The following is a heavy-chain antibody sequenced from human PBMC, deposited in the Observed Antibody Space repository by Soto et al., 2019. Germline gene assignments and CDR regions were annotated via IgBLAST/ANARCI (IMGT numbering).Heavy chain of an antibody. Sequence: QVQLVQSGAEVKKPGSSVKVSCKASGGTFSSYAISWVRQAPGQGLEWMGGIIPIFATADYAQKFQGRVTIXXAESTSTAYMELSSLRSEDTAVYYCARSITGTVSYYYGMDVWGQGTTVTVSS. J-gene: IGHJ6*02. CDR1: GGTFSSYA. CDR3: ARSITGTVSYYYGMDV. CDR2: IIPIFATA. V-gene: IGHV1-69*05. D-gene: IGHD1-20*01.